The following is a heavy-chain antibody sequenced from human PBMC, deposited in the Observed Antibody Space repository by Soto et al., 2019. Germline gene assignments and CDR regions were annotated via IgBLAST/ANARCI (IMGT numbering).Heavy chain of an antibody. CDR3: ARHGGQLLGGHLFDY. Sequence: SETLSLTCTVSGGSISSYYWSWIRQPPGKGLEWIGYIYYSGSTNYNPSLKSRVTISVDTSKNQFSLKLSSVTAADTAVYYCARHGGQLLGGHLFDYWGQGTMVTVSS. CDR1: GGSISSYY. D-gene: IGHD1-26*01. J-gene: IGHJ4*02. V-gene: IGHV4-59*01. CDR2: IYYSGST.